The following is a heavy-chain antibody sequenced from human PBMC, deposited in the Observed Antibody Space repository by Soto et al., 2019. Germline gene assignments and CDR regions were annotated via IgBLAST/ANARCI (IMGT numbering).Heavy chain of an antibody. Sequence: ASVKVSFTASGYTFTSYAMHWVRQAPGQRLEWMGWINAGNGNTKYSQKFQGRVTITRDTSASTAYMELSSLRSEDTAVYYCARDSPFLADAFDIWGQGTMVTVSS. D-gene: IGHD3-3*01. J-gene: IGHJ3*02. V-gene: IGHV1-3*01. CDR3: ARDSPFLADAFDI. CDR2: INAGNGNT. CDR1: GYTFTSYA.